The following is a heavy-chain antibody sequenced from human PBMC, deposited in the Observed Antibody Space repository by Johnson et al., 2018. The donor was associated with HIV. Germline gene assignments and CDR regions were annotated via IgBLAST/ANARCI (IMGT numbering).Heavy chain of an antibody. D-gene: IGHD3-9*01. CDR3: ARELPSYDILTGPGAFDI. V-gene: IGHV3-30*04. Sequence: QVQLVESGGGVVQPGRSLRLSCAASGFTFSSYAVHWVRQAPGKGLESLPIISSDGSNKYYADSAKGRFTISRDNSKNTLYLQMNSLRAEDTAVYYCARELPSYDILTGPGAFDIWGQGTMVTVSS. CDR1: GFTFSSYA. CDR2: ISSDGSNK. J-gene: IGHJ3*02.